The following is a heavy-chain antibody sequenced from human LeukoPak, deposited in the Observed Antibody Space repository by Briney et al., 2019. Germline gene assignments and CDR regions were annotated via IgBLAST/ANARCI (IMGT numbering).Heavy chain of an antibody. CDR1: GYTFTSYD. Sequence: ASVKVSCKASGYTFTSYDINWVRQATGQGLEWMGWMNPNSGNTGYAQKFQGRVTMTRNTSISTAYMELSSLRSEDTAVYYCARGATYCSSTSCSNYYYYMDVWGKGTTVTVSS. CDR2: MNPNSGNT. V-gene: IGHV1-8*01. D-gene: IGHD2-2*01. J-gene: IGHJ6*03. CDR3: ARGATYCSSTSCSNYYYYMDV.